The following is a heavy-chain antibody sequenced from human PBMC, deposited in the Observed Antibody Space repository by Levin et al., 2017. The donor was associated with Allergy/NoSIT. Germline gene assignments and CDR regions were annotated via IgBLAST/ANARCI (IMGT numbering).Heavy chain of an antibody. CDR3: VREPDQYYYDKEDYYGMDV. V-gene: IGHV3-48*02. J-gene: IGHJ6*02. D-gene: IGHD3-22*01. CDR2: ISSSSSTI. CDR1: GFTFSSYS. Sequence: GGSLRLSCAASGFTFSSYSMNWVRQAPGKGLEWVSYISSSSSTIYYADSVKGRFTISRDNAKNSLYLQMNSLRDEDTAVYYCVREPDQYYYDKEDYYGMDVWGQGTTVTVSS.